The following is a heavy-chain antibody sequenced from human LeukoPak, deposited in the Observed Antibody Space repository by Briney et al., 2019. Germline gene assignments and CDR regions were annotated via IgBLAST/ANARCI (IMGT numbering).Heavy chain of an antibody. CDR2: IYYSGST. J-gene: IGHJ5*02. Sequence: SETPSLTCTVSGGSISSYYWSWIRQPPGKGLEWIGYIYYSGSTNYNPSLKSRVTISVDTSKNQFSLNLRSVTAADTAVYYCARMVHSSGYLVNPWGQGTLVTVSS. CDR1: GGSISSYY. V-gene: IGHV4-59*01. CDR3: ARMVHSSGYLVNP. D-gene: IGHD6-19*01.